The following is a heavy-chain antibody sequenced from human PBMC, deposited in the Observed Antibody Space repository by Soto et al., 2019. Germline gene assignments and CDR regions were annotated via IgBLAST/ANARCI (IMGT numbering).Heavy chain of an antibody. V-gene: IGHV3-30-3*01. CDR1: GFTFSSYA. D-gene: IGHD3-3*01. CDR3: ARERSDITILANYYYGMDV. CDR2: ISYDGSNK. Sequence: QPGGSLRLSCAASGFTFSSYAMHWVRQAPGKGLEWVAVISYDGSNKYYADSVKGRFTISRDNSKNTLYLQMNSLRAEDTAVYYCARERSDITILANYYYGMDVWGQGTTVTVSS. J-gene: IGHJ6*02.